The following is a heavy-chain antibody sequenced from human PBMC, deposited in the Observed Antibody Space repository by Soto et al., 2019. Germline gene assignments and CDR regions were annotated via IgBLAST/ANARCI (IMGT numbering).Heavy chain of an antibody. CDR1: EYNFTSYW. D-gene: IGHD3-16*01. Sequence: EVQLVQSGAEVKKPGESLRISCKGSEYNFTSYWISWVHQMPGKGLEWMGRIDPSDSYTNYSPSFQGHVTISADKSISTAYLQWSSLKAADTARYYCARAPLGEENDVWGQGTLVTVSS. J-gene: IGHJ4*02. CDR3: ARAPLGEENDV. CDR2: IDPSDSYT. V-gene: IGHV5-10-1*01.